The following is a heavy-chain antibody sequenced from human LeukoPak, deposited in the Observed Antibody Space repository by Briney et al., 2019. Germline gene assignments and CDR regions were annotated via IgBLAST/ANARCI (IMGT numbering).Heavy chain of an antibody. CDR1: GFTFHNAW. J-gene: IGHJ4*02. V-gene: IGHV3-15*05. CDR2: IKSNPDGGTA. D-gene: IGHD3-3*01. CDR3: TTLSYDVHY. Sequence: GGSLRLSCAASGFTFHNAWMTWVRQAPGKGLEWVGRIKSNPDGGTADYAAPVKVRFIISRDDSKNTLYLQLNSLRTEDTAVYYCTTLSYDVHYWGQGTLVTVSS.